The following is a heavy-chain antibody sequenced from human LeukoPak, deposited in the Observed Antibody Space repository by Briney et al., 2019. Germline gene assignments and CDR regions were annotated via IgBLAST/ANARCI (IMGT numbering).Heavy chain of an antibody. Sequence: GGSLRLSCAASGFTFSSYSMNWVRQAPGKGLEWVSSISSSSSYIYYADSVKGRFTISRDNAKNSLYLQMSSLRAEDTAVYYCARDGRDGYNVAFDYWGQGTLVTVSS. CDR2: ISSSSSYI. V-gene: IGHV3-21*01. CDR3: ARDGRDGYNVAFDY. D-gene: IGHD5-24*01. CDR1: GFTFSSYS. J-gene: IGHJ4*02.